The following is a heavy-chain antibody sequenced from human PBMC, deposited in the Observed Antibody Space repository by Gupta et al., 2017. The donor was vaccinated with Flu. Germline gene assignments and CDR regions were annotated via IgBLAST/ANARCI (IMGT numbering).Heavy chain of an antibody. CDR1: N. Sequence: NMNWVRQAPGQGLEWMGRLNPNGGSKRYARKCQGRVTVTWDTSISTVYMELNSLTSDDTTIYDCARRLGFHYGSGGRDFFYYMVVGGKGTTVTVSS. CDR2: LNPNGGSK. CDR3: ARRLGFHYGSGGRDFFYYMVV. V-gene: IGHV1-2*06. J-gene: IGHJ6*03. D-gene: IGHD3-10*01.